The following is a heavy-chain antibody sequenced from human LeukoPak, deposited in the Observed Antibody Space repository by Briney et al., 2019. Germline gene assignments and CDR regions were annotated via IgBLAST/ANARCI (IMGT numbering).Heavy chain of an antibody. J-gene: IGHJ3*02. CDR1: GYTFTGYY. D-gene: IGHD1-1*01. V-gene: IGHV1-2*02. CDR2: INPNSGGT. CDR3: ARDRNSVVWNDADAFDI. Sequence: GASVKVSCKASGYTFTGYYMHWVRQAPGQGLEWMGWINPNSGGTNYAQKFQGRVTMTRDTSISTAYMELSRLRSDDTAWYYCARDRNSVVWNDADAFDIWGQGTMVTVSS.